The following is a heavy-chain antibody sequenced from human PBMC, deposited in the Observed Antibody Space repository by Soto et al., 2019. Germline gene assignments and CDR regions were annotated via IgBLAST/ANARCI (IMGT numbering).Heavy chain of an antibody. Sequence: QDQLVQSGAEVKKPGSSVKVSCKAAGGTFSSHTFSWVRQAPGQGLEWMGRIIPALGTATYAQKFQVRVTITADESATTVYMELNSRRSEDTAVYYCARPDFGDYGYFDLWGRGTLVTVSS. V-gene: IGHV1-69*08. CDR2: IIPALGTA. CDR3: ARPDFGDYGYFDL. D-gene: IGHD4-17*01. J-gene: IGHJ2*01. CDR1: GGTFSSHT.